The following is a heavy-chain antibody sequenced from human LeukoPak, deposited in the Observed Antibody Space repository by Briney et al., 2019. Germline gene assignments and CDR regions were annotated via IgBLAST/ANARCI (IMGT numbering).Heavy chain of an antibody. J-gene: IGHJ3*02. CDR1: GFSFSTHW. CDR2: IKQDGSVI. CDR3: AGDEGWTFDI. Sequence: GGSLRLSCAASGFSFSTHWMSWFRQAPGKGLEWVALIKQDGSVIHYVDSVKGRFTITRDNAKNSLSLQMNSLRADDTAVYYCAGDEGWTFDIWGQGTKVTVSS. D-gene: IGHD5-24*01. V-gene: IGHV3-7*01.